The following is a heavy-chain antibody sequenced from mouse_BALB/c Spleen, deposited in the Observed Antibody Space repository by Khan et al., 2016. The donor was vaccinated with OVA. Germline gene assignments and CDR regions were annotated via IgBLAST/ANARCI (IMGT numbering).Heavy chain of an antibody. CDR3: ARQPYYHYNIMDY. D-gene: IGHD2-10*01. J-gene: IGHJ4*01. V-gene: IGHV2-6-1*01. Sequence: QVQLKESGPGLAAPSQSLSITCTISGFSLTNYGVHWVRQPPGKGLEWLVVIWNDGSRTYNSALKSRLTITKDNSQSQVFLKMNSLQIDDTAIYFCARQPYYHYNIMDYWGQGTSVTVS. CDR1: GFSLTNYG. CDR2: IWNDGSR.